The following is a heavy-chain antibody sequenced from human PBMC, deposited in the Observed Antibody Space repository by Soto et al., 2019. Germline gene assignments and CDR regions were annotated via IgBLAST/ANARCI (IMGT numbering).Heavy chain of an antibody. CDR2: INWDGSNT. V-gene: IGHV3-43*01. Sequence: GGSLRLSCAASGFNFDDYSMHWVRQAPGKGLEWVSLINWDGSNTYYADSVKGRFTISRDNSRNSVYLELSSLRSDDTAMFYCASGRYDASGYFDYWGQGTLVTVSS. D-gene: IGHD3-22*01. J-gene: IGHJ4*02. CDR1: GFNFDDYS. CDR3: ASGRYDASGYFDY.